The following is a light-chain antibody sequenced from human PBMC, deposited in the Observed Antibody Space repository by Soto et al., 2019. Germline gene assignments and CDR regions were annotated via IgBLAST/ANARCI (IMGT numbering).Light chain of an antibody. Sequence: QSVLIQPPSASGTPGQRVTISCSGSSSNIGTNYVYWYKQLPGTAPKLLIHCNDQRPSGVPDRLSGSKSGTSASLAISGLRSEDEADYYCATRDNSLSRWVFGGGTKVTVL. J-gene: IGLJ3*02. CDR3: ATRDNSLSRWV. V-gene: IGLV1-47*02. CDR1: SSNIGTNY. CDR2: CND.